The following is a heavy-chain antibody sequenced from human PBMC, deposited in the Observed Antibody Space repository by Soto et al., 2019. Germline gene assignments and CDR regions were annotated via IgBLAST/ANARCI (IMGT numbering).Heavy chain of an antibody. CDR2: VFHTGNT. J-gene: IGHJ6*02. Sequence: QVHLQQWGAGLLKPSGTLSLTCAVSGGSFTEAYWTWVRQSPGRGLEWIGEVFHTGNTNYNPSLKRRFTLSLDTAKNQFSLRLTSVTAADSAVYYCARAPRELLAEGPLFLYYYYGFDVWGQGTTVSVSS. CDR3: ARAPRELLAEGPLFLYYYYGFDV. CDR1: GGSFTEAY. V-gene: IGHV4-34*12. D-gene: IGHD1-7*01.